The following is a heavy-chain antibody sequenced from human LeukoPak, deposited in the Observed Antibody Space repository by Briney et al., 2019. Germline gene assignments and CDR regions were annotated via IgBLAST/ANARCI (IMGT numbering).Heavy chain of an antibody. CDR2: IKQDGSEK. CDR3: ASLMVPGYFYWYFDL. CDR1: GFTFSSYW. J-gene: IGHJ2*01. D-gene: IGHD3-9*01. Sequence: GGSLRLSCAASGFTFSSYWMSGVRQAPGKGLEWVANIKQDGSEKYYVDSVKGRFTISRDNAKNSLYLQMNSLRAEDTAVYYCASLMVPGYFYWYFDLWGRGTLVTVSS. V-gene: IGHV3-7*01.